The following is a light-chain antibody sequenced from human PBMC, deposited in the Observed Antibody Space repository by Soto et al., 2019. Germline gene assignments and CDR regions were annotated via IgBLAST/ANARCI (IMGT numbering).Light chain of an antibody. V-gene: IGKV3-15*01. Sequence: EVVMTQSPATLSVSPGERATLSCRASQSVNINLAWYQQRPGQPPRLLIYAASFRATGIPGRFSGSGSGTEFTLTISSLQSEEFAVYYCQQYNYWPPWTFGQGTKVEIK. CDR1: QSVNIN. CDR3: QQYNYWPPWT. J-gene: IGKJ1*01. CDR2: AAS.